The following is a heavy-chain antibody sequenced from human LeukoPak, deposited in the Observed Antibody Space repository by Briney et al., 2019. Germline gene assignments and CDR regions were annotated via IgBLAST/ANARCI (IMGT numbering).Heavy chain of an antibody. CDR3: ARGPNSNWSGLDF. Sequence: GGSLRLSCTASGLSFSGHWMHWARQLPGKGLVWVSRISPTGSTTSYADSVKGRFTVSRDNAKNTLYLQVNNLRAEDTAVYYCARGPNSNWSGLDFWGQGTLLTVSS. J-gene: IGHJ4*02. V-gene: IGHV3-74*01. CDR1: GLSFSGHW. CDR2: ISPTGSTT. D-gene: IGHD6-6*01.